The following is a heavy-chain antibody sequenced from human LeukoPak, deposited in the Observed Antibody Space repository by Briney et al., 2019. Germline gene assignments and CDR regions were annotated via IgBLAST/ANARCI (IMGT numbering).Heavy chain of an antibody. CDR3: ARVLGGSGSYPAVGYYMDV. D-gene: IGHD3-10*01. CDR1: GGPISSYY. J-gene: IGHJ6*03. CDR2: IYYSGST. V-gene: IGHV4-59*01. Sequence: SETLSLTCTVSGGPISSYYWSWIRQPPGKGLEWIGYIYYSGSTNYNPSLKSRVTISVDTSKNQFSLKLSSVTAADTAVYYCARVLGGSGSYPAVGYYMDVWGKGTTVTISS.